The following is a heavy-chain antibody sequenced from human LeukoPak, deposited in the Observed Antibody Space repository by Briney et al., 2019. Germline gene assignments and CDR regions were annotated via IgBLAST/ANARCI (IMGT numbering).Heavy chain of an antibody. V-gene: IGHV4-39*01. J-gene: IGHJ6*02. CDR3: ASHVEMATNYYYYGMDV. D-gene: IGHD5-24*01. CDR1: GGSISSGGYY. CDR2: IYYSGNT. Sequence: SETLSLTCTVSGGSISSGGYYWSWIRQPPGKGLEWIGTIYYSGNTYYNPSLKSRVTISVDTSKNQFSLKLSSVIAADTAVYYCASHVEMATNYYYYGMDVWGQGTTVTVSS.